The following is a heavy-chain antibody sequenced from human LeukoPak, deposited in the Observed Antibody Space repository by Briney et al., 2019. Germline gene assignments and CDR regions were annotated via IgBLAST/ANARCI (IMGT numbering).Heavy chain of an antibody. D-gene: IGHD3-22*01. J-gene: IGHJ3*02. CDR3: AKVLGFRGAEYYYDSSGYLGAFDI. V-gene: IGHV3-23*01. Sequence: GGSLRLSCAASGFTFSSYAMSWVRQAPGKGLEWVSAISGSGGSTYYADSVKGRFTISRDNSKNTLYLQMNSLRAEDTAVYYCAKVLGFRGAEYYYDSSGYLGAFDIWGQGTMVAVSS. CDR1: GFTFSSYA. CDR2: ISGSGGST.